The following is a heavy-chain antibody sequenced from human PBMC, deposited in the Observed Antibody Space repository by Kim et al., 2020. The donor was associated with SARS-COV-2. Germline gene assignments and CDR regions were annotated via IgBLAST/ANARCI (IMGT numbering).Heavy chain of an antibody. V-gene: IGHV4-34*01. J-gene: IGHJ4*01. CDR3: ARGRYFDWLFHQSPHYFD. Sequence: SETLSLTCAVYGDPVNRYYWSWIRQPPGKGLEWIGEINYDRSTNYKPSLKSRVTMSLDSSKSQFSLRLTSLTAADTAVYYCARGRYFDWLFHQSPHYFD. CDR1: GDPVNRYY. D-gene: IGHD3-9*01. CDR2: INYDRST.